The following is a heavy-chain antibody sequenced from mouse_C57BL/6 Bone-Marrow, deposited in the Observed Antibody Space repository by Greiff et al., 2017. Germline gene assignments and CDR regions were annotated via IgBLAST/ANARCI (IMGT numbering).Heavy chain of an antibody. CDR3: ARCYYGSSRWYFDV. CDR2: IDPNSGGT. CDR1: GYTFTSYW. D-gene: IGHD1-1*01. Sequence: QVHVKQSGAELVKPGASVKLSCKASGYTFTSYWMHWVKQRPGRGLEWIGRIDPNSGGTKYNEKFKSKATLTVDKPSSTAYMQLSSLTSEDSAVYYCARCYYGSSRWYFDVWGTGTTVTVSS. V-gene: IGHV1-72*01. J-gene: IGHJ1*03.